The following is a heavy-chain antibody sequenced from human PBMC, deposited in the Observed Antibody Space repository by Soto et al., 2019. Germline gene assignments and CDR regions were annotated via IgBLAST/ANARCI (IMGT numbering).Heavy chain of an antibody. CDR3: AREFLGCSSTSCYQSYYYYTDV. J-gene: IGHJ6*03. Sequence: LSLTCTVSGGSISSGGYYWSWIRQHPGKGLEWIGYIYYSGNTYYNPSLKSRVTISVDTSKNQFSLKLSSVTAADTAVYYCAREFLGCSSTSCYQSYYYYTDVWGKRTTVT. D-gene: IGHD2-2*01. CDR2: IYYSGNT. V-gene: IGHV4-31*03. CDR1: GGSISSGGYY.